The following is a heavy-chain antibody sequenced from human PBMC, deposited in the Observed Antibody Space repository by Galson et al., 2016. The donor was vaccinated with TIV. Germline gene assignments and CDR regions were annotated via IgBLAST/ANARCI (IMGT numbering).Heavy chain of an antibody. D-gene: IGHD4-17*01. J-gene: IGHJ4*02. V-gene: IGHV5-10-1*01. Sequence: QSGAEVTKPRESLRISCKTSGYNFTHYWIIWVRQMPGRGLEWVGRIDPEDSYTEYSPSFQGHVTISTDKSIGTSYLQWSSLKASDTAIYYCARPHYGDGDYWGLGTLVTVSS. CDR2: IDPEDSYT. CDR3: ARPHYGDGDY. CDR1: GYNFTHYW.